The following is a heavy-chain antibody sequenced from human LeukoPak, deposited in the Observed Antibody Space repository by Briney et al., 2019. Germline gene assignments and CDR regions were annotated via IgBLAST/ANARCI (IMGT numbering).Heavy chain of an antibody. V-gene: IGHV4-34*01. D-gene: IGHD5-18*01. CDR1: GGPFSGYY. CDR3: ARVHRGYSYGHAGY. J-gene: IGHJ4*02. Sequence: SETLSLTCAVYGGPFSGYYWSWIRQPPGKALEWRGEINHSGSTNYNPSLKSRVTISVHTSKNQFFLKLSSVTAADTAVYYCARVHRGYSYGHAGYWGEGTLVTVSS. CDR2: INHSGST.